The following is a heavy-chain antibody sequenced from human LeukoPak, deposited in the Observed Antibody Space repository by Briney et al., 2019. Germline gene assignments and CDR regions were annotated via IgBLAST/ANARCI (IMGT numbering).Heavy chain of an antibody. D-gene: IGHD2-2*01. V-gene: IGHV3-43*01. CDR2: ISWDGGST. J-gene: IGHJ4*02. CDR3: AKDSCSSTSCSLDY. CDR1: GFTFDDYT. Sequence: GGSLRLSCAASGFTFDDYTMHWVRQAPGKGLERVSLISWDGGSTYYADSVKGRFTISRDNSKNSLYLQMNSLRTEDTALYYCAKDSCSSTSCSLDYWGQGTLVTVSS.